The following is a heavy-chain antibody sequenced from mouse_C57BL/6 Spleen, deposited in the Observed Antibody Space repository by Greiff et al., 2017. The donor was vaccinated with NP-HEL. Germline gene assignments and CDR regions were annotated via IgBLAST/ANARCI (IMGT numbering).Heavy chain of an antibody. Sequence: EVQLQQSGPELVKPGASVKISCKASGYTFTDYYMNWVKQSHGKSLEWIGDINPNNGGTSYNQKFKGKATLTVDKSSSTAYMELRSLTSEDSAFYYCARDYDYVAWFAYWGQGTLVTVSA. CDR1: GYTFTDYY. V-gene: IGHV1-26*01. D-gene: IGHD2-4*01. CDR2: INPNNGGT. J-gene: IGHJ3*01. CDR3: ARDYDYVAWFAY.